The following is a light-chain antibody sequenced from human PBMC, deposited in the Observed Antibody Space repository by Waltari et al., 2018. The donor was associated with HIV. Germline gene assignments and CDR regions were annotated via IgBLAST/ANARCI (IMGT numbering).Light chain of an antibody. V-gene: IGLV2-14*03. CDR2: DVS. J-gene: IGLJ2*01. Sequence: HSVLTQPASMSGSLGQSITISCLGSSNDVGGFYYVSLYQQSPDKAPRPGIFDVSNRPLGVSGRFSGSKSGSAASLTISGLQPEDEAYYYCCSYSSSGTVLFGGGTRLTVL. CDR3: CSYSSSGTVL. CDR1: SNDVGGFYY.